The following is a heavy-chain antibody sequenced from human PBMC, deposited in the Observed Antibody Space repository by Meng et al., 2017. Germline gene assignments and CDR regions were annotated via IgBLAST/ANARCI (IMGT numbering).Heavy chain of an antibody. V-gene: IGHV3-23*01. J-gene: IGHJ4*02. D-gene: IGHD6-19*01. CDR2: ISGSGGST. Sequence: GESLKIACAASGFTFSSYAMSWVRQAPGQGLEWVSAISGSGGSTYYADSVKGRFTISRDNSKNTLYLQMNSLRAEDTAVYYCAKDRIEVSGTYYFDYWGQGTLVTVSS. CDR3: AKDRIEVSGTYYFDY. CDR1: GFTFSSYA.